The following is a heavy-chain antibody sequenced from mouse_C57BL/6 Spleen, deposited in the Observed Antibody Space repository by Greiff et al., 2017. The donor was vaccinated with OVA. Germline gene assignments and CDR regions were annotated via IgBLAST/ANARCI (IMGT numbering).Heavy chain of an antibody. D-gene: IGHD1-1*01. CDR2: IRLKSDNYAT. Sequence: EVMLVESGGGLVQPGGSMKLSCVASGFTFSNYWMNWVRQSPEKGLEWVAQIRLKSDNYATHYAESVKGRFTISRDDSKSSVYLQMNNLRAEDTGIYYCTEGTTEFAYWGQGTLVTVSA. V-gene: IGHV6-3*01. J-gene: IGHJ3*01. CDR3: TEGTTEFAY. CDR1: GFTFSNYW.